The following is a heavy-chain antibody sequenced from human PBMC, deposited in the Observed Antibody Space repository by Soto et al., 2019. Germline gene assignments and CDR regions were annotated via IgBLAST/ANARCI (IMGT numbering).Heavy chain of an antibody. Sequence: QVQLQESGPGLVKPSETLSLTCTVSGDSVSSGSYYWSWIRQPPGKGLEWIGYIYYSGSTKYNPSLKARVTISVHTSKNQFSLKLSSVTAADTAVYYCARNTVATGYYGMAVWGQGTTVTVSS. V-gene: IGHV4-61*01. CDR2: IYYSGST. CDR3: ARNTVATGYYGMAV. D-gene: IGHD2-15*01. J-gene: IGHJ6*02. CDR1: GDSVSSGSYY.